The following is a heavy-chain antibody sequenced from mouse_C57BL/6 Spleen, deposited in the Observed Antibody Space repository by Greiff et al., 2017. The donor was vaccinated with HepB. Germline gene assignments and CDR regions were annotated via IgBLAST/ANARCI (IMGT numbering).Heavy chain of an antibody. CDR3: ARERAGSGAMDY. CDR1: GYAFSSYW. J-gene: IGHJ4*01. Sequence: VQLQQSGAELVKPGASVKISCKASGYAFSSYWMNWVKQRPGKGLEWIGQIYPGDGDTNYNGKFKGKATLTADKSSSTAYMQLSSLTSEDSAVYFCARERAGSGAMDYWGQRTSVTVSS. V-gene: IGHV1-80*01. D-gene: IGHD1-1*01. CDR2: IYPGDGDT.